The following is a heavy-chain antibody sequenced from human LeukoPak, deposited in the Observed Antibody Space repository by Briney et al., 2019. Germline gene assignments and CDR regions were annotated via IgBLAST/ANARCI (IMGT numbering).Heavy chain of an antibody. V-gene: IGHV3-23*01. J-gene: IGHJ4*02. Sequence: TGGSLRLSCAASGFIFSSYAMSWVRQAPGKGLEWVSDISGSGGNTYYADSVKGPFTIPRDNSRNTLYLQMNSLPAEDTAVYYCAVEIGDTADYWGQGALVTVSS. D-gene: IGHD5-18*01. CDR1: GFIFSSYA. CDR2: ISGSGGNT. CDR3: AVEIGDTADY.